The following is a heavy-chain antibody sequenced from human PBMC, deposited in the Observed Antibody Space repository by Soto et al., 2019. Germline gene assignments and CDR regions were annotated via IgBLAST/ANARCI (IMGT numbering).Heavy chain of an antibody. Sequence: QITLKESGPTLVQPTQTLTLTCTFSGFSLSTSGVGVGWIRQPPGKAPEWLALIYWNDEKRYSPSLQSRLTITKDTSKSQVVFTMTNMDPVDTATYYCARKSGSSSPEDYWGQGTLVTVSS. CDR2: IYWNDEK. V-gene: IGHV2-5*01. CDR3: ARKSGSSSPEDY. CDR1: GFSLSTSGVG. D-gene: IGHD6-6*01. J-gene: IGHJ4*02.